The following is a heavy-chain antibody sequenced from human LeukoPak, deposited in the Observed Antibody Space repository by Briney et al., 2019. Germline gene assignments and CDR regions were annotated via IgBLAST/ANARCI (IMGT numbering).Heavy chain of an antibody. CDR1: GFSLSTSGMC. V-gene: IGHV2-70*11. D-gene: IGHD3-10*01. CDR3: ARTSITMVRGVISWWFDP. Sequence: ESGPTLVKPTQTLTLTCTFSGFSLSTSGMCVSWIRQPPGKALEWLARIDWDDDKYYSTSLKTRLTISKDTSKNQVVLTMTNMDPVDTATYYCARTSITMVRGVISWWFDPWGQGTLVTVSS. J-gene: IGHJ5*02. CDR2: IDWDDDK.